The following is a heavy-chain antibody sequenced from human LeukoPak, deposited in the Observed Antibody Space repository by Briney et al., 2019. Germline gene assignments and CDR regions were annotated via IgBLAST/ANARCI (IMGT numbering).Heavy chain of an antibody. Sequence: SEALSLTCAVYGGSFSGYYWSWIRQPPGKGLEWIGEINHSGSTKYNPSLKSRVTISVDTSKNQFSLNLISVTAADTAVYYCARAADHLGSGSQLGYWGQGILVTVSS. CDR3: ARAADHLGSGSQLGY. V-gene: IGHV4-34*01. CDR2: INHSGST. J-gene: IGHJ4*02. D-gene: IGHD3-10*01. CDR1: GGSFSGYY.